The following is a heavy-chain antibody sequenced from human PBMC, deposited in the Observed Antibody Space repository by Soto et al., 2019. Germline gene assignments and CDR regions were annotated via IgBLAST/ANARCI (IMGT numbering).Heavy chain of an antibody. CDR1: GLTLSSYG. Sequence: PGGSLRLSCAASGLTLSSYGMHCVRQSPGKGLEWVGRIKSKADRGTTDYAAPAKGRFIISRNDSKDTLYLQMNGLKTEDTAVYYCTRDYDFDSWGQGTLVTVSS. V-gene: IGHV3-15*01. D-gene: IGHD3-16*01. CDR2: IKSKADRGTT. J-gene: IGHJ4*02. CDR3: TRDYDFDS.